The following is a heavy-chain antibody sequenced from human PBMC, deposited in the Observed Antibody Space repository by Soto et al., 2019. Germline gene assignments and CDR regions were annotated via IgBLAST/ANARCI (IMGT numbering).Heavy chain of an antibody. CDR1: GFTFSRFG. D-gene: IGHD6-19*01. CDR2: ISNDGSDE. V-gene: IGHV3-30*18. CDR3: EKDHETRGGGWGNVEY. J-gene: IGHJ4*02. Sequence: QVQLVESGGGVVQPGRSLRLSCAASGFTFSRFGMHWVRQSPGKGLEWVAQISNDGSDEYYVDSVKGRFTISRDNSKNTLYLQMDSLEAEDTAVYYCEKDHETRGGGWGNVEYRGQGTRVTVSS.